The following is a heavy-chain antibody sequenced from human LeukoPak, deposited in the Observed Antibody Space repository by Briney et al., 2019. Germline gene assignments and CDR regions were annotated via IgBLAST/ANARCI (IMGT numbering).Heavy chain of an antibody. D-gene: IGHD2-15*01. V-gene: IGHV1-2*02. J-gene: IGHJ6*02. CDR1: GYTFTGYY. Sequence: ASVKVSCKASGYTFTGYYMHWVRQAPGQGLEWMGWINPNSGGTNYAQKFQGRVTMTRDTSISTAYMELSRLRSDDTAVYYCARALCSGGSCHYYYYGMDVWGQGTTVTVSS. CDR3: ARALCSGGSCHYYYYGMDV. CDR2: INPNSGGT.